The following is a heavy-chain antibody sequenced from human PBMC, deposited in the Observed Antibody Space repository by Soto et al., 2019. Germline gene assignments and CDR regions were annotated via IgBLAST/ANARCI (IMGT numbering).Heavy chain of an antibody. J-gene: IGHJ4*02. Sequence: QVQLVQSGAEVKKPGASVKVSCKTSGYTFTDYYIHWVRQAPGQGLEWMGWLNPNTGGINYAQRFQGWVTMTRDTSISTGYMELSRLKSDDTAVYYCARESEAVAGTEFDYWGQGTPVTVSS. V-gene: IGHV1-2*04. CDR2: LNPNTGGI. CDR3: ARESEAVAGTEFDY. CDR1: GYTFTDYY. D-gene: IGHD6-19*01.